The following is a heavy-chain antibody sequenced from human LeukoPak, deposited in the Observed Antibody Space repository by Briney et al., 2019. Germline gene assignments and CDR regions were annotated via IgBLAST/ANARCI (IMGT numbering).Heavy chain of an antibody. CDR2: MNPNSGNT. Sequence: ASVKVSCKASGYTFTSYDINWVRQATGQGLEWMGWMNPNSGNTGYAQKFQGRVTITRNTSISTAYMELSSLRSEDTAVYYCAGGWYSSGWNYYYYYYMDVWGKGTTVTVSS. V-gene: IGHV1-8*01. D-gene: IGHD6-19*01. CDR3: AGGWYSSGWNYYYYYYMDV. CDR1: GYTFTSYD. J-gene: IGHJ6*03.